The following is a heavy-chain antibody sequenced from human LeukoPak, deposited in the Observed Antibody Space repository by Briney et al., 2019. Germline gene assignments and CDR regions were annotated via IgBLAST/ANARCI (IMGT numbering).Heavy chain of an antibody. V-gene: IGHV4-34*01. D-gene: IGHD3-10*01. CDR1: GGSFSGYY. J-gene: IGHJ6*03. CDR3: ARRVGRYFGERAYYYNYMDV. CDR2: IYYSGST. Sequence: SETLSLTCAVYGGSFSGYYWGWIRQPPGKGLEWIGSIYYSGSTYYNPSLKSRVTISVDTSKKQFSLKLSSVTAADTAVYYCARRVGRYFGERAYYYNYMDVWGKGTTVTISS.